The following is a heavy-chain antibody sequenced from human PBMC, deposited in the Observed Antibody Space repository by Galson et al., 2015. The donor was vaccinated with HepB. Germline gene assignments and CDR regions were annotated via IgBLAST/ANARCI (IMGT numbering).Heavy chain of an antibody. CDR1: GYTFTSYA. CDR3: ARVLDSSGWYRTGYYFDY. V-gene: IGHV1-3*01. J-gene: IGHJ4*02. CDR2: INAGNGNT. D-gene: IGHD6-19*01. Sequence: SVKVSCKASGYTFTSYAMHWVRQAPGQRLEWMGWINAGNGNTKYSQKFQGRVTITRDTSASTAYMELSSLRSEDTAVYYCARVLDSSGWYRTGYYFDYWGQGTLVTVSS.